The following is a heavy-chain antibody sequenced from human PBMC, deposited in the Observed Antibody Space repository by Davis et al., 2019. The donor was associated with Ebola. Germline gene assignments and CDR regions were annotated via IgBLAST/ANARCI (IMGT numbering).Heavy chain of an antibody. CDR3: ARAQLPTTSDH. CDR2: INPHNGNT. V-gene: IGHV1-18*04. Sequence: VSVKVSCKASGYTFTNYGVSSLRQAPGQGLEWTGWINPHNGNTNYAQNVQGRVTMTTDTSTSTAYMEVGSLRSDDTAVYYCARAQLPTTSDHWGQGTLVTVSS. CDR1: GYTFTNYG. D-gene: IGHD5-24*01. J-gene: IGHJ4*02.